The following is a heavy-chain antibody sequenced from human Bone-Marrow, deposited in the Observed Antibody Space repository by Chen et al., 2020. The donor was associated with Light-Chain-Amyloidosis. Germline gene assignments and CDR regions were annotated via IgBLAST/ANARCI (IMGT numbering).Heavy chain of an antibody. CDR3: ARRRDGYNFDY. Sequence: EEQLEQTGTEVKKPGESLKISCKGSGYTLPEYWIGWVRQMPGKGLEWMVVIYPDDSDARYSPSFEGQVTISADKSITTAYLQWRSLKASDTAMYYCARRRDGYNFDYWGQGTLVTVSS. CDR2: IYPDDSDA. V-gene: IGHV5-51*01. J-gene: IGHJ4*02. CDR1: GYTLPEYW. D-gene: IGHD5-12*01.